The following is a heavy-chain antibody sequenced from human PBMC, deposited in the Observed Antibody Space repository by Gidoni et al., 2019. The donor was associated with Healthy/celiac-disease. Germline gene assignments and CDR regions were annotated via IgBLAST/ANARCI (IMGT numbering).Heavy chain of an antibody. V-gene: IGHV3-30*04. D-gene: IGHD6-13*01. CDR1: GFTFSSYA. CDR2: ISYDGSNK. J-gene: IGHJ6*02. Sequence: QVQLVESGGGVVQPGRSLRLSCAASGFTFSSYAMHWVRQAPGKGREGVAVISYDGSNKYYADSVKGRFTISRDNSKNTLYLQMNSLRAEDTAVYYCARDNGIAAAGTYYYYYGMDVWGQGTTVTVSS. CDR3: ARDNGIAAAGTYYYYYGMDV.